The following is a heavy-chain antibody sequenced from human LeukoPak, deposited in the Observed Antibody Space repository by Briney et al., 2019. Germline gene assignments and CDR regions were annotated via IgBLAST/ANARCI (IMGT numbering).Heavy chain of an antibody. J-gene: IGHJ4*02. V-gene: IGHV3-30*04. D-gene: IGHD3-10*01. CDR2: ISYDGSNK. CDR1: GFTFSSYA. CDR3: AGDLISGSGSLGY. Sequence: GGSLRLSCAASGFTFSSYAMHWVRQAPGKGLEWVAVISYDGSNKYYADSVKGRFTISRDNSKNTLYLQMNSLRAEDTAVYYCAGDLISGSGSLGYWGQGTLVTVSS.